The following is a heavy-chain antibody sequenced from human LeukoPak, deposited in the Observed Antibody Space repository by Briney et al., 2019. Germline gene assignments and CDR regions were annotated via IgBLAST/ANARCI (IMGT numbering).Heavy chain of an antibody. Sequence: SETLSLTCTISGGSVSGYYWSWIRHPPGKGLEWIGEINHSGSTNYNPSLKSRVTISVDTSKNQFSLKLSSVTAADTAVYYCARGQNYGGNSVVDFDYWGQGTLVTVSS. D-gene: IGHD4-23*01. CDR2: INHSGST. J-gene: IGHJ4*02. CDR3: ARGQNYGGNSVVDFDY. CDR1: GGSVSGYY. V-gene: IGHV4-34*01.